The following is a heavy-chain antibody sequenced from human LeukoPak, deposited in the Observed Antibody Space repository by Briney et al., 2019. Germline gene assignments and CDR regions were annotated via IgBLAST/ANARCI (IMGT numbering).Heavy chain of an antibody. J-gene: IGHJ6*02. Sequence: PSQTLSLTCTVSGGSISSGDYYWSWIRQPLGKGLEWIGYIYYSGSTYYNPSLKSRVTISVDTSKNQFSLKLSSVTAADTAVYYCARELLWFGELLDYYYYGMDVWGQGTTVTVSS. CDR3: ARELLWFGELLDYYYYGMDV. V-gene: IGHV4-30-4*01. D-gene: IGHD3-10*01. CDR1: GGSISSGDYY. CDR2: IYYSGST.